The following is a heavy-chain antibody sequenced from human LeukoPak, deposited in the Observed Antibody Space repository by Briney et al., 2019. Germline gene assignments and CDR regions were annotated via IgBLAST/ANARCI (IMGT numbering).Heavy chain of an antibody. D-gene: IGHD2-2*01. Sequence: GASVKVSCKASGYTFTGYYIHWVRQAPGQGLEWMGWINPNSGGTNYAQKFQGRVTMTRDTSISTAYMELSRLRSDDTAVYYCARDTSSSPGSWGQGTLLTVSS. V-gene: IGHV1-2*02. CDR1: GYTFTGYY. CDR3: ARDTSSSPGS. J-gene: IGHJ5*02. CDR2: INPNSGGT.